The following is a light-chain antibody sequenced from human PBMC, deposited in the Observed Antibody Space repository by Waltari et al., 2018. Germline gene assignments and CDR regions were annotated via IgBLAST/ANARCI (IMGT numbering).Light chain of an antibody. Sequence: DFQMTQSPSSLSASVGDRVTITCRASENVNNYLNWYQQKPGKAPNLLIYKASTLQSGVPSRFSGSGSGTDYTFTISSLQSEDVATYYCQHGYGTPLTFGGGTKVEIK. J-gene: IGKJ4*01. CDR1: ENVNNY. CDR2: KAS. CDR3: QHGYGTPLT. V-gene: IGKV1-39*01.